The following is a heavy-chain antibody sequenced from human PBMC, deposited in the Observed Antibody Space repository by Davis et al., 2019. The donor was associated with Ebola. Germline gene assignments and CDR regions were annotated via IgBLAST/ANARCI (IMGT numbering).Heavy chain of an antibody. Sequence: MPSETLSLTCTVSGGSISSYYWSWIRQPPGKGLEWIGEINHSGSTNYNPSLKSRVTISVDTSKNQFSLKLSSVTAADTAVYYCARGRGFQHWGQGTLVTVSS. CDR3: ARGRGFQH. J-gene: IGHJ1*01. V-gene: IGHV4-34*01. CDR1: GGSISSYY. CDR2: INHSGST.